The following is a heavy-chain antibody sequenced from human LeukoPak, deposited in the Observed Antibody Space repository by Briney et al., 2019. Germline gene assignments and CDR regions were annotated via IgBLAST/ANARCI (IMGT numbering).Heavy chain of an antibody. CDR1: GYTFTSYD. J-gene: IGHJ6*03. Sequence: ASVKVSCKASGYTFTSYDINWVRQATGQGLEWMGWMNPNSGNTGYAQKLQGRVTMTRNTSISTAYMELSSLRSEDTAVYYCARLRRIAARSHYYYYMDVWGKGTTVTVSS. V-gene: IGHV1-8*01. D-gene: IGHD6-6*01. CDR2: MNPNSGNT. CDR3: ARLRRIAARSHYYYYMDV.